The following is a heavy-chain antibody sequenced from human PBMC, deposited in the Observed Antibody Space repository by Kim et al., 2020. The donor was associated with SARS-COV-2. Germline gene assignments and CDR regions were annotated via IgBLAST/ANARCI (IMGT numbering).Heavy chain of an antibody. D-gene: IGHD3-22*01. CDR3: ARVPSEVVIPSTYFDY. Sequence: DSVKGRFTISRDNAKNSLYLQMNSLRAEDTAVYYCARVPSEVVIPSTYFDYWGQGTLVTVSS. J-gene: IGHJ4*02. V-gene: IGHV3-21*01.